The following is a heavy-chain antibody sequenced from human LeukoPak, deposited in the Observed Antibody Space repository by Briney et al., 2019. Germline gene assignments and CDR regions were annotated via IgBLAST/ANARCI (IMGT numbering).Heavy chain of an antibody. Sequence: GGSLRLSHAASGFTFSRYAMSWVRQAPAKGLEWVSAISGSGGSTYYADSVKGRFTISRDNSKNTLYLQMNRPRAEDTAVYYCYGSGSPALPEGWFDPWGQGTLVTVSS. CDR1: GFTFSRYA. CDR2: ISGSGGST. V-gene: IGHV3-23*01. CDR3: YGSGSPALPEGWFDP. D-gene: IGHD3-10*01. J-gene: IGHJ5*02.